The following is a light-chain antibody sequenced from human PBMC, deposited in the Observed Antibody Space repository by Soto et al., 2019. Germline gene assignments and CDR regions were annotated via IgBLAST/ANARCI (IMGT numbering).Light chain of an antibody. CDR2: DAS. J-gene: IGKJ1*01. CDR1: QSIGSW. Sequence: DIQMTQSPSTLSASVGDRVTITCRASQSIGSWLAWYQQKPGKAPKLLIYDASSLESGVPSRFSGSGSGTEFTLTISSLQPDDFATYYCQQYNSYRWTFGQGTKVEIK. V-gene: IGKV1-5*01. CDR3: QQYNSYRWT.